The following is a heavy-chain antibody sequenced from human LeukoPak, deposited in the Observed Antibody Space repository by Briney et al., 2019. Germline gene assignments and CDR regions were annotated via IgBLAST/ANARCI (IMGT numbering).Heavy chain of an antibody. J-gene: IGHJ4*02. V-gene: IGHV3-20*04. CDR2: INWNGGST. Sequence: PGGSLRLSCAASGFTFDDYGMSWVRQAPGKGLEWVSGINWNGGSTGYADSVKGRFTISRDNAKNSQYLQMNSLRAEDTALYYCARGLRFLEWLSGFDYWGQGTLVTVSS. CDR3: ARGLRFLEWLSGFDY. D-gene: IGHD3-3*01. CDR1: GFTFDDYG.